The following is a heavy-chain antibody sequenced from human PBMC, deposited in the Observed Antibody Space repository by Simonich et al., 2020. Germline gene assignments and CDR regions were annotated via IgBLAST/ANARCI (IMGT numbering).Heavy chain of an antibody. CDR2: IHSDGGST. J-gene: IGHJ3*02. CDR1: GFTFSSYW. D-gene: IGHD4-4*01. V-gene: IGHV3-74*01. Sequence: EVQLVESGGGLVQPGGSLRLSCAASGFTFSSYWMHWVRQAPGKGLGWVSRIHSDGGSTSYADSVKGRFTISRDNAKNTLYLQMNSLRAEDTAVYYCARDYSNYDAFDIWGQGTMVTVSS. CDR3: ARDYSNYDAFDI.